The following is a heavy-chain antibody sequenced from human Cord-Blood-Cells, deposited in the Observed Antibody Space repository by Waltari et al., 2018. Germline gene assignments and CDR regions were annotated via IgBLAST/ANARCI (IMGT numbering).Heavy chain of an antibody. V-gene: IGHV1-18*01. Sequence: QVQLVQSGAEVKKPGASVKVSCKASGYTFTSYGISWVRQAPGQGLEWMGWISASNANENCAQKVQGQVSVTTDTSTNTAYMELRSLRSDATAVYDCARDGSNGGAGGGFDYWGQGTLVTVSS. CDR1: GYTFTSYG. D-gene: IGHD3-10*01. CDR2: ISASNANE. CDR3: ARDGSNGGAGGGFDY. J-gene: IGHJ4*02.